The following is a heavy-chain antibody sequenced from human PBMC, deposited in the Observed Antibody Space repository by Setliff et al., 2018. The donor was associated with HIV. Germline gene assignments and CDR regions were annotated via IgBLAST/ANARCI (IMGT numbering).Heavy chain of an antibody. J-gene: IGHJ4*02. CDR3: ATFDYNLLTGCPC. CDR2: VDPKDGET. CDR1: GYAFRDYY. V-gene: IGHV1-69-2*01. D-gene: IGHD3-9*01. Sequence: GASVMVSCKASGYAFRDYYINWVQQAPGKGLEWMGRVDPKDGETMYAQKFQGRVTITADRSTNTAYMDLSSLSSDDTALYFCATFDYNLLTGCPCWGQGTLVTVSS.